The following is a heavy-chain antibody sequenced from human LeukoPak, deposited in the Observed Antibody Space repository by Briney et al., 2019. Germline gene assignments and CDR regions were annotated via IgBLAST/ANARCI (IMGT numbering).Heavy chain of an antibody. CDR2: INPNSGGT. CDR3: ATVRTNQYYYCYGMDV. D-gene: IGHD1-7*01. J-gene: IGHJ6*02. Sequence: GASVKVSCKASGYTFTGYYMHWVRQAPGQGLEWMGWINPNSGGTNYAQKFQGRVTMTRDTSISTAYMELSRLRSDDTAVYYCATVRTNQYYYCYGMDVWGQGTTVTVSS. V-gene: IGHV1-2*02. CDR1: GYTFTGYY.